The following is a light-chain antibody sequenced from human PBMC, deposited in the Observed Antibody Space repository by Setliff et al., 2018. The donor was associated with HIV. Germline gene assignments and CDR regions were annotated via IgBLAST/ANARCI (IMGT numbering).Light chain of an antibody. CDR2: EGS. CDR3: SSYSTSNTPSVI. CDR1: SSDVGIYNF. V-gene: IGLV2-14*02. J-gene: IGLJ2*01. Sequence: QSALTQPASVSGSPGQSITISCTGTSSDVGIYNFVSWYQQHPGTAPKLMIFEGSKRPSAVSNRFSGSNSGNTASLTISGLQADDEADYYCSSYSTSNTPSVIFGGGTKVTVL.